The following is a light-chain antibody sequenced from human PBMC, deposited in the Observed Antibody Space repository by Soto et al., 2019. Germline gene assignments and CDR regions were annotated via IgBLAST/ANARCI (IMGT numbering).Light chain of an antibody. Sequence: QSVLTRPASVSGSPGQSITISCTGTGSDVGAYSYVSWYQHHPGKAPKLIIYEVFNRPSGVSDRFSGSKSGNTASLTISGLQAEDEADYYCLSYTGSDTLGVFGTGTKVTVL. CDR1: GSDVGAYSY. CDR2: EVF. J-gene: IGLJ1*01. CDR3: LSYTGSDTLGV. V-gene: IGLV2-14*01.